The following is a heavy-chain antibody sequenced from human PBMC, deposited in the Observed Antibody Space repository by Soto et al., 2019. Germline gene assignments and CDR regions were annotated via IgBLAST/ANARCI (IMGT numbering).Heavy chain of an antibody. Sequence: SETLSLTCTVSGGSISSGGYYWSWIRQHPGKGLEWIGYIYYSGSTYYNPSLKSRVTISVDTSKNQFSLKLSSVTAADTAVYYCASLGYSGYDFDYWGQGTLVTVSS. J-gene: IGHJ4*02. CDR3: ASLGYSGYDFDY. CDR2: IYYSGST. V-gene: IGHV4-31*03. D-gene: IGHD5-12*01. CDR1: GGSISSGGYY.